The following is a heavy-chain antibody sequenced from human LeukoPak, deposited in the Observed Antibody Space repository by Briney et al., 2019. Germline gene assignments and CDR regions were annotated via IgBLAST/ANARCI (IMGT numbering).Heavy chain of an antibody. CDR1: GYTFTSYY. V-gene: IGHV1-46*03. Sequence: ASVKVSCKASGYTFTSYYMHWVRQAPGQGLEWMGIVNPSGGSTSYAQKFQGRVTMTRDTSTSTVYMELSSLRSEDTAVYYCARDIVVGTYFDYWGQGTLVTVSS. CDR3: ARDIVVGTYFDY. D-gene: IGHD2-15*01. J-gene: IGHJ4*02. CDR2: VNPSGGST.